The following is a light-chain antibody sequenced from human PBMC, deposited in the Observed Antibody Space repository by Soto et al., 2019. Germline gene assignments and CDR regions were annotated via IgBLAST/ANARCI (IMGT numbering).Light chain of an antibody. V-gene: IGKV1-5*01. J-gene: IGKJ1*01. CDR3: LQYESYSWA. CDR1: RSISDW. Sequence: DIQMTQFPSALSASVGDRVTINCRASRSISDWLAWYQQKPGKAPKLLIFDASNLQSGVPSRFSGRGSGTEFTLTISSXQPDDFATYYCLQYESYSWAFGQGTKVDIK. CDR2: DAS.